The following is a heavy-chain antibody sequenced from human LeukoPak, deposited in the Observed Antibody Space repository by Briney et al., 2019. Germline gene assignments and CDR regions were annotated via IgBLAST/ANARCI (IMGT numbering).Heavy chain of an antibody. J-gene: IGHJ5*02. Sequence: PSETLSLTCSVSGESIRSTTFWGWIRQSPGMGLEWIASTSHAGISYYNPSLSSLVTVSADSSKNQFSLRLSSVTAADTAVYYCARRGGHSWDVGNWFDPWGQGTPVTVSS. CDR2: TSHAGIS. D-gene: IGHD6-13*01. CDR3: ARRGGHSWDVGNWFDP. CDR1: GESIRSTTF. V-gene: IGHV4-39*01.